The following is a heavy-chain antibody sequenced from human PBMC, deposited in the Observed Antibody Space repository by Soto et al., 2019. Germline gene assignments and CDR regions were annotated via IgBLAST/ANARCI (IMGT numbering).Heavy chain of an antibody. CDR1: GGSISSGGYY. CDR3: ARHTHWAPLVD. V-gene: IGHV4-39*01. D-gene: IGHD3-16*01. CDR2: TYYRRST. J-gene: IGHJ4*02. Sequence: SETLSLTCTVSGGSISSGGYYWSWIRQHPGKGLEWIGYTYYRRSTFYNSSLRSRLTLSVDTSKNQFSLSLSSVTAADTAVYYCARHTHWAPLVDWGQGMLVTVSS.